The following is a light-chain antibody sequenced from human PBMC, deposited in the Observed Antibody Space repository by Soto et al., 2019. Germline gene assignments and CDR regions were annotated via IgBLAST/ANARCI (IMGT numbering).Light chain of an antibody. V-gene: IGLV1-47*01. CDR2: NNN. J-gene: IGLJ2*01. CDR3: AAWDDSLSGVV. Sequence: QSLLTQPPSASGTPGQRVTISCSGSSSNIGSNYVYWYQQLPGTAPKLLIYNNNQWPSGVPDRISGSKSGTSASLAISGLRSEDEADYYCAAWDDSLSGVVFGGGTKLTVL. CDR1: SSNIGSNY.